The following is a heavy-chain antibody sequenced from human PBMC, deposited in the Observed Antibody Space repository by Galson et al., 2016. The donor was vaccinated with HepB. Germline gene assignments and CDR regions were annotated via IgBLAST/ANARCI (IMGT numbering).Heavy chain of an antibody. D-gene: IGHD2-21*02. CDR1: GFTFSSYG. CDR2: ISGDGATT. CDR3: AKAGCGNCYSPYS. V-gene: IGHV3-23*01. J-gene: IGHJ4*02. Sequence: SLRLSCAASGFTFSSYGMTWVRQAPGKRLEWVAGISGDGATTYYADSVRGRFTISRDISKNTLYLQMNRLRVADVAIYYCAKAGCGNCYSPYSWGQGTLVTVSS.